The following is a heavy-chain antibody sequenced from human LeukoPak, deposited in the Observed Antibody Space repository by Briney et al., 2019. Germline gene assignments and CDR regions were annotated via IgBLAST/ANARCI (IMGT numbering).Heavy chain of an antibody. V-gene: IGHV3-7*01. J-gene: IGHJ4*02. CDR3: ARGRGWVDH. D-gene: IGHD3-16*01. Sequence: PGGSLRLSCAASGFTFTAYAMSWFRQTPEKGLEWVANIHDDGIVTHYVDSVKGRFTISRDNAWNSVNLQLNSLRVEDTALYYCARGRGWVDHWGQGTLVTVSS. CDR1: GFTFTAYA. CDR2: IHDDGIVT.